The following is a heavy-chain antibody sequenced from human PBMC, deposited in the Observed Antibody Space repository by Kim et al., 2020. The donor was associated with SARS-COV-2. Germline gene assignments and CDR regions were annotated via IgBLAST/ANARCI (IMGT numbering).Heavy chain of an antibody. D-gene: IGHD1-1*01. Sequence: SETLSLTCTVSGYSISSGYYWGWTRQPPGKGLEGSGSIYHSGSTYYNPSLKSRVTISVDTSKNQFSLKLSSVTAADTAVYYCARERSTGTLGYWGQGTLVTVSS. CDR2: IYHSGST. J-gene: IGHJ4*02. V-gene: IGHV4-38-2*02. CDR3: ARERSTGTLGY. CDR1: GYSISSGYY.